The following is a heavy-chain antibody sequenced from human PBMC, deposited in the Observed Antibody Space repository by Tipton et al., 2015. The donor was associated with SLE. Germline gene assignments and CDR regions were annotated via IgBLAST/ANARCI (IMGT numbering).Heavy chain of an antibody. Sequence: LRLSCAVYGGSVSGHHWSWIRQPPGKGLEWIGEINHSGRTNYNPSLKSRVTISVDTSKNQFSLKLSSVTAADTAVYYCARGKYWGQGTLVTVSS. J-gene: IGHJ4*02. V-gene: IGHV4-34*01. CDR2: INHSGRT. CDR1: GGSVSGHH. CDR3: ARGKY.